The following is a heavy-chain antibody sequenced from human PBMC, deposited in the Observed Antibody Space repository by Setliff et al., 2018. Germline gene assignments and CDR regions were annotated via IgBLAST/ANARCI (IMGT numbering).Heavy chain of an antibody. V-gene: IGHV1-69*13. CDR3: ARLPARRRYYYYMDV. Sequence: VASVKVSCKTSGGTFSSNGFSWVRQAPGQGLEWMGGIIPTLLGPANYAQKFQGRVTITADESTSTVFMELSSLRSEDTAVYYCARLPARRRYYYYMDVWGGGTTVTVSS. CDR1: GGTFSSNG. J-gene: IGHJ6*03. CDR2: IIPTLLGPA. D-gene: IGHD6-6*01.